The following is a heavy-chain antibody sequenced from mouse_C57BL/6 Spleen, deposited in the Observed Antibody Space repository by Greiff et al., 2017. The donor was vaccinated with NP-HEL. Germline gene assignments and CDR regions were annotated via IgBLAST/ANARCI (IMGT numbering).Heavy chain of an antibody. D-gene: IGHD1-1*01. CDR3: ARGRANYYYFDY. CDR1: GYAFSSYW. CDR2: IYPGDGDT. J-gene: IGHJ2*01. V-gene: IGHV1-80*01. Sequence: QVQLQQSGAELVKPGASVKISCKASGYAFSSYWMNWVKQRPGKGLEWIGQIYPGDGDTNYNGKFKGKATLTADKSSSTAYMQLSSLTSEDSAVYFCARGRANYYYFDYWGQGTTLTVSS.